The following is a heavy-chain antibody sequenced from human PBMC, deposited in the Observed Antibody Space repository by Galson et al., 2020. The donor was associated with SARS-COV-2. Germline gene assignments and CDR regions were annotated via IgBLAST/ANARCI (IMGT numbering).Heavy chain of an antibody. D-gene: IGHD3-10*01. CDR3: ASVVTIVRGVLITEDY. Sequence: KIGESLKISCAASGLSFSDSYMHWIRQAPGKGLEWVAYISRSGTTRHYADSVKGRFAISRDNAEQSLYLQMSGLRAEDTAVYYCASVVTIVRGVLITEDYWGQGTLVTVSS. J-gene: IGHJ4*02. CDR1: GLSFSDSY. V-gene: IGHV3-11*01. CDR2: ISRSGTTR.